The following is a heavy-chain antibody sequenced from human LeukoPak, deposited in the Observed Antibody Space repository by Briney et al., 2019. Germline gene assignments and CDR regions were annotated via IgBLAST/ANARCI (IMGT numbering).Heavy chain of an antibody. D-gene: IGHD4-11*01. V-gene: IGHV3-48*03. J-gene: IGHJ6*03. Sequence: PGGSLGLSCAASGFTFSSFEMTWVRQAPGKGLEWLSYISTSGTTIYYADSVKGRFTISRDNAKNSLYLQMNSLRAEDTAVYYCARLGYSNYGAYYYYYMDVSRRGTTVTVSS. CDR1: GFTFSSFE. CDR2: ISTSGTTI. CDR3: ARLGYSNYGAYYYYYMDV.